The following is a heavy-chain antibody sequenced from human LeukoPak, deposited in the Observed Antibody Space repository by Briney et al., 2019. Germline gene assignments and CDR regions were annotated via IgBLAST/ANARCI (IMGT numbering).Heavy chain of an antibody. D-gene: IGHD3-22*01. Sequence: PSETLSLTCTVSGGSISSYYWSWIRQPPGKGLEWIGYIYYSGSTNYNPSLKSRVTISVDTSKNQFSLKLSSVTAADTAVYYCARAYYYDSSGYYFAGIGYFDYWGQGTLVTVSS. CDR3: ARAYYYDSSGYYFAGIGYFDY. CDR2: IYYSGST. CDR1: GGSISSYY. J-gene: IGHJ4*02. V-gene: IGHV4-59*01.